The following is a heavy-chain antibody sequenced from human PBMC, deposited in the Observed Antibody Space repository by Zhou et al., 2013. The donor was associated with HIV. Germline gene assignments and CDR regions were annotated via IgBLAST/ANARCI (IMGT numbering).Heavy chain of an antibody. D-gene: IGHD6-19*01. CDR3: ARALSTRWIGGGFYYMDV. Sequence: QVQLVQSGAEVKKPGASVKVSCKASGYTFTSYGISWVRQAPGQGLEWMGWISAYNGNTNYAQKLQGRVSVTIDTSTNTAYMELRSLRFDDTAVYYCARALSTRWIGGGFYYMDVWGKGTTVTVS. CDR1: GYTFTSYG. CDR2: ISAYNGNT. V-gene: IGHV1-18*01. J-gene: IGHJ6*03.